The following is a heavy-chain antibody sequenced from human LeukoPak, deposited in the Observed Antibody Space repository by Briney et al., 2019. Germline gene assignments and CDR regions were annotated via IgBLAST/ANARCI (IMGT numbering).Heavy chain of an antibody. Sequence: GVSLRLSCAASGFTFSTHWMTWVRQAPGKGLEWVAKIKQDGSEKYYVDSVKGRLSISRDNAKNSLYLQMNSLRAEDTAVYYCAREGQQHFDSWGQGTLVTVSS. CDR3: AREGQQHFDS. J-gene: IGHJ4*02. D-gene: IGHD6-13*01. CDR2: IKQDGSEK. CDR1: GFTFSTHW. V-gene: IGHV3-7*01.